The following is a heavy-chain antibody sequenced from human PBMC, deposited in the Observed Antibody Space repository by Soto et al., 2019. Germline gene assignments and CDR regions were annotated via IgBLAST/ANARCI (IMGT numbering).Heavy chain of an antibody. V-gene: IGHV4-34*01. CDR1: GGSFSGYY. CDR2: INHSGST. D-gene: IGHD6-13*01. J-gene: IGHJ5*02. Sequence: SETLSLTCAVYGGSFSGYYWSWIRQPPGKGLEWIGEINHSGSTNYNPSLKSRVTISVDTSKNQFSLKLSSVTAADTAVYYCARGLYSSSWHTLNWFDPWGQGTLVTVSS. CDR3: ARGLYSSSWHTLNWFDP.